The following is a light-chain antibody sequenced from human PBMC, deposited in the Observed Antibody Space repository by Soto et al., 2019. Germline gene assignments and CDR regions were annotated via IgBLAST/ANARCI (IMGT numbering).Light chain of an antibody. J-gene: IGLJ2*01. Sequence: QSALTQPASVSGSPGQSITISCTGTSSDFGGYNYVSWYQQHPGKAPKLMIYDVSNRPSGVSNRFSGSKSGNTASLTRSGLQSEYEAEYYCSSYTSSSTLVFGGGTKLTFL. CDR2: DVS. CDR1: SSDFGGYNY. CDR3: SSYTSSSTLV. V-gene: IGLV2-14*01.